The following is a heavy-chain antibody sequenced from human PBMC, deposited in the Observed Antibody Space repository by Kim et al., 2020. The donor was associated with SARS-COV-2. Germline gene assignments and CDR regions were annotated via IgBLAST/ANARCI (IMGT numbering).Heavy chain of an antibody. CDR3: ARGGRMMVRGVIWSYYGMDV. CDR2: INAGNGNT. V-gene: IGHV1-3*01. CDR1: GYTFTSYA. D-gene: IGHD3-10*01. Sequence: ASVKVSCKASGYTFTSYAMHWVRQAPGQRLEWMGWINAGNGNTKYSQKFQGRVTITRDTSASTAYMELSSLRSEDTAVYYCARGGRMMVRGVIWSYYGMDVWGQGTPVTVSS. J-gene: IGHJ6*02.